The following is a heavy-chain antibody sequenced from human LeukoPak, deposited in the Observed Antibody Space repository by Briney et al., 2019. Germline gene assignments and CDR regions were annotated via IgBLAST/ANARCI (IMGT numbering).Heavy chain of an antibody. CDR2: IYYSGST. D-gene: IGHD5-18*01. Sequence: SETLSLTCTVSGGSISSGGYYWSWIRQHPGKGLEWIGYIYYSGSTDYNPSLKSRLTISVDTSKNQFSLKLNSVTAADTAVYYCARHYSKYYYYGVDVWGQGTTVTVSS. J-gene: IGHJ6*02. V-gene: IGHV4-61*08. CDR1: GGSISSGGYY. CDR3: ARHYSKYYYYGVDV.